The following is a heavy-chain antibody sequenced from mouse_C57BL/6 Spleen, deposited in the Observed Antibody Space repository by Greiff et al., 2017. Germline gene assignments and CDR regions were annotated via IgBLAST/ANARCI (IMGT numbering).Heavy chain of an antibody. CDR1: GYAFSSSW. V-gene: IGHV1-82*01. Sequence: VQLQQSGPELVKPGASVKISCKASGYAFSSSWMNWVKQRPGKGLEWIGRIYPGDGDTNYNGKFKGKATLTADKSSSTAYMHLSSLTSEDSAVYFCATVVASYYFDYWGQGTTLTVSS. CDR2: IYPGDGDT. J-gene: IGHJ2*01. CDR3: ATVVASYYFDY. D-gene: IGHD1-1*01.